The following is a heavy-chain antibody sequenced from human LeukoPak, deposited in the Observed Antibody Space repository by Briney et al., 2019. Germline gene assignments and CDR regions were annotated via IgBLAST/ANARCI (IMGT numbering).Heavy chain of an antibody. CDR1: GFTVSSNY. J-gene: IGHJ3*02. CDR3: ASSTTVTMSAFDI. Sequence: GGSLRLSCAASGFTVSSNYMSWVRQAPGKGLEWVSVIYSGGSTYYADSVKGRFTISRDNSKNTLYLQINSLRAEDTAVYYCASSTTVTMSAFDIWGQGTMVTVSS. CDR2: IYSGGST. V-gene: IGHV3-66*01. D-gene: IGHD4-17*01.